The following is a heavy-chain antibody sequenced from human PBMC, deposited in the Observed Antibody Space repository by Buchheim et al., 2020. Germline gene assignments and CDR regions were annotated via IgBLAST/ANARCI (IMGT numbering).Heavy chain of an antibody. Sequence: QVQLVQSGVEVKKPGASVKVSCKASGYTFTSYYMHWVRQAPGQGLEWMGIINPSGGSTSYAQKFQGRVTMTRDTSTSTVYMELSSLRSEDTAVYYCASALYDFWSGSEDYYYGMDVWGQGTT. CDR1: GYTFTSYY. CDR2: INPSGGST. J-gene: IGHJ6*02. CDR3: ASALYDFWSGSEDYYYGMDV. V-gene: IGHV1-46*01. D-gene: IGHD3-3*01.